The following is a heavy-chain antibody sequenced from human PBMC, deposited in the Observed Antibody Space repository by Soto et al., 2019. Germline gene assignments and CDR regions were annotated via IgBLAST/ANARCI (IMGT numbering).Heavy chain of an antibody. CDR1: GFTFSTYS. J-gene: IGHJ4*02. CDR2: ISSSSRLI. Sequence: EVQLVESGGGLVQPGGSLRLSCAASGFTFSTYSMHWVRQAPGKWLEWVSFISSSSRLIDYGHSVKGRFTISRDNAKNQLYLQMNSLADEDTGVYYCARAKDNTCLFDHWGQGALVIVSS. CDR3: ARAKDNTCLFDH. V-gene: IGHV3-48*02. D-gene: IGHD1-1*01.